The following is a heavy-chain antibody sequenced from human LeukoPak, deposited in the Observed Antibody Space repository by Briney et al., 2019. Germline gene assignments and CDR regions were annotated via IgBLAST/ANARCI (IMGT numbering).Heavy chain of an antibody. Sequence: ASVKVSCKASGGTFSTHGISWVRQAPGLGLEWVAWIHANSGKAGSAQKFQGRVTLTRDTSTETAFMELSGLTSDDSATYFCARGHYGGNRYFDNWGQGTLVTVSS. CDR3: ARGHYGGNRYFDN. J-gene: IGHJ4*02. D-gene: IGHD4-23*01. V-gene: IGHV1-8*02. CDR1: GGTFSTHG. CDR2: IHANSGKA.